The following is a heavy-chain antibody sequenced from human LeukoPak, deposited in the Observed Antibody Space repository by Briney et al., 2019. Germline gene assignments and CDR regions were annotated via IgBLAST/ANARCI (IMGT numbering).Heavy chain of an antibody. CDR2: ISGSGGST. CDR1: GFTFSSYA. V-gene: IGHV3-23*01. Sequence: GGSLRLSCAASGFTFSSYAMSWVHQAPGKGLEWVSAISGSGGSTYYADSVKGRFTISRDNSKNTLYLQMNSLRAEDTAVYYCAKGDSSSWWGYFDYWGQGTLVTVSS. CDR3: AKGDSSSWWGYFDY. J-gene: IGHJ4*02. D-gene: IGHD6-13*01.